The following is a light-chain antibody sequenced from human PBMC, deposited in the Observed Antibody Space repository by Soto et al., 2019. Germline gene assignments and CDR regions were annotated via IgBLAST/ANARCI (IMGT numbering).Light chain of an antibody. J-gene: IGKJ2*01. CDR3: QQYYTTPPT. V-gene: IGKV4-1*01. CDR2: WAS. CDR1: QSVLFSSNNINF. Sequence: DIVLTQSPDSLAVSLGERATINCKSSQSVLFSSNNINFLTWYQQKPGQLPKLLIYWASTRESGVPDRFSGSGSGTDFTLTISNLQAEDVAVYYCQQYYTTPPTFGQGTKLEIK.